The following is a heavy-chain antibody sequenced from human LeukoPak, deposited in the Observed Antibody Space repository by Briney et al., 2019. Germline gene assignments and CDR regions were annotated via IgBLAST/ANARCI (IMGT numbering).Heavy chain of an antibody. V-gene: IGHV1-18*01. CDR1: GYTFTSYG. Sequence: ASVKVSCKASGYTFTSYGISWVRQAPGQGLEWMGWISAYNGNTNYAQKLQGRVTMTADTSTSTAYMELRSLRSDDTAVYYCAYSLRGDYFDYWGQGTLVTVSS. CDR3: AYSLRGDYFDY. J-gene: IGHJ4*02. CDR2: ISAYNGNT. D-gene: IGHD2-15*01.